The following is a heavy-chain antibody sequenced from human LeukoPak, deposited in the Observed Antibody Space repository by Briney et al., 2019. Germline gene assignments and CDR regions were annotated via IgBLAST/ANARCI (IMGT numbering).Heavy chain of an antibody. CDR3: ARGRVSSSTWYSTYYYYFYMDV. V-gene: IGHV4-61*02. CDR1: GGSISSGSYY. CDR2: IYTTGST. J-gene: IGHJ6*03. D-gene: IGHD1-1*01. Sequence: SETLSLTCTVSGGSISSGSYYWSWIRQPAGKGLEWIGRIYTTGSTNFNPSLNGRVSISRDTTKNLFSLRLRSVTAADTAVYFCARGRVSSSTWYSTYYYYFYMDVWGKGTTVTVSS.